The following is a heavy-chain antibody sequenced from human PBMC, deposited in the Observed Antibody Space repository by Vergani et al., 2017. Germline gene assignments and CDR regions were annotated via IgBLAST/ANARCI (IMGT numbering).Heavy chain of an antibody. Sequence: QVQLVESGGGVVQPGRSLRLSCAASGFTFSSYAMHWVRQAPGKGLEWVAVISYDGSNKYYADSVKGRFTISRDNSKNTLYLQMNSLRAEDTAVYYCARDVRGSSSFKYYYYYGMDVWGQGP. J-gene: IGHJ6*02. CDR3: ARDVRGSSSFKYYYYYGMDV. CDR2: ISYDGSNK. D-gene: IGHD6-6*01. V-gene: IGHV3-30*01. CDR1: GFTFSSYA.